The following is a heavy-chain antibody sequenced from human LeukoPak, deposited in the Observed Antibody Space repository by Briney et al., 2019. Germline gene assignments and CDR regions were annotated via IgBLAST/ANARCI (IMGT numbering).Heavy chain of an antibody. CDR1: GFTFSTYA. CDR2: IGGGGPTT. Sequence: GGSLRLSCAASGFTFSTYAMNWGRQAPAKGLEWVSTIGGGGPTTDYADSVEDRFTISRDNSKNTLYLQMNSLRAEDTAVYFCARGFLGGTDQYFDSWGQGTLVTVSS. V-gene: IGHV3-23*01. CDR3: ARGFLGGTDQYFDS. D-gene: IGHD6-19*01. J-gene: IGHJ4*02.